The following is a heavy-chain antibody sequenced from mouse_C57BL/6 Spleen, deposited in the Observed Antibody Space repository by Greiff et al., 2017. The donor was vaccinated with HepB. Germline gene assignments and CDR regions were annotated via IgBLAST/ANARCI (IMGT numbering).Heavy chain of an antibody. CDR2: IYPRSGNT. Sequence: VQLQQSGAELARPGASVKLSCKASGYTFTSYGISWVKQRTGQGLEWIGEIYPRSGNTYYNEKFKGKATLTADKSSSTAYMELRSLTSEDSAVYFCAREGDYDYDDYAMDCWGQGTSVTVSS. V-gene: IGHV1-81*01. D-gene: IGHD2-4*01. CDR3: AREGDYDYDDYAMDC. J-gene: IGHJ4*01. CDR1: GYTFTSYG.